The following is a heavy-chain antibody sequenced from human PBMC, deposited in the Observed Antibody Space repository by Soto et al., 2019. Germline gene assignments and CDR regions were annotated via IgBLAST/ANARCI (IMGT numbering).Heavy chain of an antibody. CDR3: ARDQGEVDTAMVTYYMDV. CDR2: IIPILGIA. D-gene: IGHD5-18*01. V-gene: IGHV1-69*04. J-gene: IGHJ6*03. Sequence: ASVKGSCKASGGTFSSSTISWVRQAPGQGLEWMGRIIPILGIANYAQKFQGRVTITADKSTSTAYMELSSLRSEDTAVYYCARDQGEVDTAMVTYYMDVCGKGTTVTVSS. CDR1: GGTFSSST.